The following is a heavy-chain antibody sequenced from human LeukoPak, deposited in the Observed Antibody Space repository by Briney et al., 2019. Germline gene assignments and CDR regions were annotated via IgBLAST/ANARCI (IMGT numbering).Heavy chain of an antibody. V-gene: IGHV3-23*01. D-gene: IGHD3-22*01. CDR1: AFTFSKFA. CDR2: IGASGLNT. J-gene: IGHJ4*02. Sequence: GGSLRLSCAASAFTFSKFAMSWVRQAPGKGLEWVSGIGASGLNTYYADTVKGRLTISRDNSNNAVYLQLYSLRVDDTAVYYCAKNWDDYDSSGPIDHWGQGALVTVSS. CDR3: AKNWDDYDSSGPIDH.